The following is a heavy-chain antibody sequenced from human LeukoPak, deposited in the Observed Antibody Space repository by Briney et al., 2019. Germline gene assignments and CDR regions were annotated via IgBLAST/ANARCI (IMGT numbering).Heavy chain of an antibody. Sequence: SETLSLTCTVSGGSISSHYWSWIRQPPGKGLEWIGYIYYSGSTNYNPSLKSRVTISVDTSKNQFSLKLSSVTAADTAVYYCARDLLSYCSGGSCYSGNWFDPWGQGTLVTVSS. J-gene: IGHJ5*02. CDR2: IYYSGST. CDR1: GGSISSHY. V-gene: IGHV4-59*11. D-gene: IGHD2-15*01. CDR3: ARDLLSYCSGGSCYSGNWFDP.